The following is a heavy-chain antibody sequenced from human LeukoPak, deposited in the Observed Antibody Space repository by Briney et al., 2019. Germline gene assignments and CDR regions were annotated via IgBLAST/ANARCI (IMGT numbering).Heavy chain of an antibody. CDR1: GYTFTSYG. V-gene: IGHV1-18*01. CDR2: ISADNGNT. J-gene: IGHJ4*02. D-gene: IGHD3-22*01. CDR3: ARDRHNTYYYDSSGYKY. Sequence: ASVKVSCKASGYTFTSYGISWVRQAPGQGLEWMGWISADNGNTNYAQNLQGRVTMTTDTSTSTAYMELGSLRSDDTAVFYCARDRHNTYYYDSSGYKYWGQGTLVTVSS.